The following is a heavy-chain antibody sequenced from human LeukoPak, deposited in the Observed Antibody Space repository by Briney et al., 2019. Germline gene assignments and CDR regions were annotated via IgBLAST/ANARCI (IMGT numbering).Heavy chain of an antibody. J-gene: IGHJ4*02. V-gene: IGHV3-23*01. Sequence: GGSLRLSCAASGYTFSSYGMSWVRQAPGKGLEWVSAISGSGGSTYYADSVKGRFTISRDNSKNTLYLQMNSLRAEDTAVYYCATSHGSGSYYFGYWGQGTLVTVSS. CDR3: ATSHGSGSYYFGY. D-gene: IGHD3-10*01. CDR1: GYTFSSYG. CDR2: ISGSGGST.